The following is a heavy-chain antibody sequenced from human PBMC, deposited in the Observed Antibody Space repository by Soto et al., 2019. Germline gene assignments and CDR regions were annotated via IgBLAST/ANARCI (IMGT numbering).Heavy chain of an antibody. CDR2: ISSSSSYI. CDR3: ARDLRFLATATGMDV. J-gene: IGHJ6*02. V-gene: IGHV3-21*01. D-gene: IGHD3-3*01. Sequence: GGSLRLSCAASGFTFSSYSMNWVRQAPGKGLEWVSSISSSSSYIYYADSVKGRFTISRDNAKNSLYLQMNSLRAEDTAVYYCARDLRFLATATGMDVWGQGTTVTVSS. CDR1: GFTFSSYS.